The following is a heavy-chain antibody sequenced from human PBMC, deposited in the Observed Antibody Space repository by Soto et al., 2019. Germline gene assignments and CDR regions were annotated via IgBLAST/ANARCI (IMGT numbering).Heavy chain of an antibody. CDR1: GDSISRKY. CDR3: AMTVIDPSPDLDQ. D-gene: IGHD3-9*01. CDR2: IYTTGAT. J-gene: IGHJ1*01. Sequence: QVQLQESGPGLVKPSETLSLTCSVSGDSISRKYWSWLRQPAGGGLEWIGRIYTTGATNYNSSLKSRVSMSVDTSKNQFSLRLTSVTAADTAVYFCAMTVIDPSPDLDQWGQGLLVTVSS. V-gene: IGHV4-4*07.